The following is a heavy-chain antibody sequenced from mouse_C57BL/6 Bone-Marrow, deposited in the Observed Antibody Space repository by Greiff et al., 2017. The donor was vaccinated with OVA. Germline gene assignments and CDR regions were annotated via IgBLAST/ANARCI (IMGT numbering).Heavy chain of an antibody. CDR2: ISGGGGNT. V-gene: IGHV5-9*01. Sequence: EVMLVESGGGLVKPGGSLKLSCAASGFTFSSYTMSWVRQTPEKRLEWVATISGGGGNTYYPDSVKGRFTISRDNAKNTLYLQMSSLRSEDTALYYCARPYDYFAYWGQGTLVTVSA. D-gene: IGHD2-4*01. J-gene: IGHJ3*01. CDR1: GFTFSSYT. CDR3: ARPYDYFAY.